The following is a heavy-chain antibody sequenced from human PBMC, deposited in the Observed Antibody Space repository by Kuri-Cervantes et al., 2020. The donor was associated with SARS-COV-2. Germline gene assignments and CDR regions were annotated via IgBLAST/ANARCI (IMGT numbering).Heavy chain of an antibody. V-gene: IGHV1-69*10. J-gene: IGHJ6*02. CDR1: GYTFTSYG. Sequence: SVKVSCKASGYTFTSYGISWVRQAPGQGLEWMGGIIPILGIANYAQKFQGRVTITADKSTSTAYMELSSLRSEDTAVYYCARDPPEDFPTGYSGYDPKSVDYGMDVWGQGTTVTVSS. D-gene: IGHD5-12*01. CDR2: IIPILGIA. CDR3: ARDPPEDFPTGYSGYDPKSVDYGMDV.